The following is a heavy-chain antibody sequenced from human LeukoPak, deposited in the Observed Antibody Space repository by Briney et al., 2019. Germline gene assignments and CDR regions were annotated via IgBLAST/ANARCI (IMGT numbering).Heavy chain of an antibody. CDR1: GFTFSSYA. Sequence: GRSLRLSCAASGFTFSSYAMHWVRQAPGKGLEWVAVISYDGSNKYYADSVKGRFTISRDNSKNTLYLQMNSLRAEDTAVYYCAREIGYSSSWYVFGYWGQGTLVTVSS. J-gene: IGHJ4*02. CDR3: AREIGYSSSWYVFGY. CDR2: ISYDGSNK. D-gene: IGHD6-13*01. V-gene: IGHV3-30-3*01.